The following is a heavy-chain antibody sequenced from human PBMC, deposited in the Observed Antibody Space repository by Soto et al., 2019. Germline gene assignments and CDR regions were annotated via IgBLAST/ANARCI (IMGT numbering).Heavy chain of an antibody. CDR1: GFTFSSYG. CDR2: ISYDGSNK. CDR3: AKVPIAVAGTDY. J-gene: IGHJ4*02. D-gene: IGHD6-19*01. V-gene: IGHV3-30*18. Sequence: GGSLRLSCAASGFTFSSYGMHWVRQAPGKGLEWVAVISYDGSNKYYADSVKGRFTISRDNSKNTLYLQMNSLRAEDTAVYYCAKVPIAVAGTDYWGQGTLVTVSS.